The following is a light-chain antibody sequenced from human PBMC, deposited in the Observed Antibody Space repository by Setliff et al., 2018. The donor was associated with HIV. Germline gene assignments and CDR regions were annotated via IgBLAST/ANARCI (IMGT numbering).Light chain of an antibody. CDR2: ENN. V-gene: IGLV1-51*02. CDR1: SSNIGNNY. CDR3: GTWDSSLSAGV. Sequence: QKVTISCSGSSSNIGNNYVSWYQQLPGTAPKLLIYENNKRPSGIPDRFSGSKSGTSATLGITGLQTGDEADYYCGTWDSSLSAGVFGTGTKVTVL. J-gene: IGLJ1*01.